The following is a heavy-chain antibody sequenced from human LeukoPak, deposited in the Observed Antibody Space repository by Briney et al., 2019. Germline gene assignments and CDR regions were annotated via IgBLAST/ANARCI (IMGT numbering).Heavy chain of an antibody. V-gene: IGHV3-23*01. J-gene: IGHJ6*02. D-gene: IGHD3-10*01. CDR3: AKRWYYGSGYGMDV. Sequence: GGSLRLSCAASGFTFSSYAMSWVRQAPGKGLEWVSAISGSGGSTYYADSVRGRFTISRDNSKNTLYLQMNSLRAEDTAVYYCAKRWYYGSGYGMDVWGQGTTVTVSS. CDR2: ISGSGGST. CDR1: GFTFSSYA.